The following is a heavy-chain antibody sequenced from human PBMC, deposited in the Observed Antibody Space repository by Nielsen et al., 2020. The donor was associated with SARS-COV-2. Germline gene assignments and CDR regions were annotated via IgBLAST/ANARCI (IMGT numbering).Heavy chain of an antibody. D-gene: IGHD1-1*01. CDR2: IHRTGNT. J-gene: IGHJ2*01. V-gene: IGHV4-61*08. CDR1: DGSISTGGYY. Sequence: SETLFLTCTVSDGSISTGGYYWTWIRQPPGKGMEWIGNIHRTGNTNYNPSLERRVAMSLQSSESQFSLKLSSVTAADTALYYCARALYDSNWTYFDLWGRGTLITVSS. CDR3: ARALYDSNWTYFDL.